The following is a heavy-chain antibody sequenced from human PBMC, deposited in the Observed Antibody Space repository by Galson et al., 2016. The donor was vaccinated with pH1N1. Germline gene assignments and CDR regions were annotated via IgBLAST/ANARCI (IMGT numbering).Heavy chain of an antibody. V-gene: IGHV3-48*03. D-gene: IGHD3-9*01. CDR3: ARAYYDPLTRFSGAFDY. CDR1: GFTFDSHE. CDR2: ISSGGNTM. J-gene: IGHJ4*02. Sequence: PRLSCAVSGFTFDSHEMNWVRQAPGKGLEWVASISSGGNTMFYADSVKGRFIISRDNAKNSLYLQMNSLRVEDTAVYYCARAYYDPLTRFSGAFDYWGRGTLVTVSS.